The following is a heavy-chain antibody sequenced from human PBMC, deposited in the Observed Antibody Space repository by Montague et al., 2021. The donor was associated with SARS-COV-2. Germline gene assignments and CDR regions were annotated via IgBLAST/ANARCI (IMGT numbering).Heavy chain of an antibody. Sequence: SLRLSCAASGFTFSSYGMHWVRQAPGKGLEWVAVIWYDGSNKYYADSVKGRFTISRDNSKNTLYLQMNSLRAEDTAVYYCARDNAVAGSDPPTDYWGQGTLVIVSS. V-gene: IGHV3-33*01. CDR2: IWYDGSNK. CDR1: GFTFSSYG. D-gene: IGHD6-19*01. J-gene: IGHJ4*02. CDR3: ARDNAVAGSDPPTDY.